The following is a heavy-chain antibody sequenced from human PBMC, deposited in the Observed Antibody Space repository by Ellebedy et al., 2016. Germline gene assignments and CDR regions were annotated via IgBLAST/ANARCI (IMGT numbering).Heavy chain of an antibody. CDR3: ARDWGSGWYVGFDY. J-gene: IGHJ4*02. D-gene: IGHD6-19*01. CDR2: MNPNSGNT. Sequence: ASVKVSCKASGYTFTSYDINWVRQATGQGLEWMGWMNPNSGNTGYAQKFQGRVTMTRNTSISTAYMELSSLRSEDTAVYYCARDWGSGWYVGFDYWGQGTLVTVSS. CDR1: GYTFTSYD. V-gene: IGHV1-8*01.